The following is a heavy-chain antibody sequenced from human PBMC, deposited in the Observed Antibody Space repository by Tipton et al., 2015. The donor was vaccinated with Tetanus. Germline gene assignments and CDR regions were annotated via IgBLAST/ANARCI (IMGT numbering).Heavy chain of an antibody. D-gene: IGHD6-13*01. CDR1: GGSISTYY. V-gene: IGHV4-59*13. CDR3: ARGWGSSWYYFDN. J-gene: IGHJ4*02. Sequence: TLSLTCIVSGGSISTYYWSWIRQRPGRGLEWVGYVHYTGKDNYNPSLRSRVTLSVDTSKNQFSLHLTSVTAADTAVYYCARGWGSSWYYFDNWGQGTLVTVSS. CDR2: VHYTGKD.